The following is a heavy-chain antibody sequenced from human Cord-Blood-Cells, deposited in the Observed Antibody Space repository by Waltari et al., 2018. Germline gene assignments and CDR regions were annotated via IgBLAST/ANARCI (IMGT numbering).Heavy chain of an antibody. CDR3: ARLDVVATTGFDY. V-gene: IGHV3-53*01. CDR1: GFTVSSTY. CDR2: IYSGGST. D-gene: IGHD5-12*01. Sequence: EVQLVESGGGLIQPGGSLRLSCAASGFTVSSTYMSLVRQAPGKGLEWVSVIYSGGSTYYADSVKGRFTISRDNSKNTLYLQMNSLRAEDTAVYYCARLDVVATTGFDYWGQGTLVTVSS. J-gene: IGHJ4*02.